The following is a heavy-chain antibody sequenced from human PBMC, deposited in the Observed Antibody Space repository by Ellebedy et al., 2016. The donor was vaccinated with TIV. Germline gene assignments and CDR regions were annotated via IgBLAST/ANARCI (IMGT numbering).Heavy chain of an antibody. D-gene: IGHD2-2*01. V-gene: IGHV1-69*13. CDR1: GYTFTSYA. J-gene: IGHJ3*02. CDR2: IIPIFGTA. CDR3: ARARGKYCSTTSCYSFDI. Sequence: SVKVSXKASGYTFTSYAISWVRQAPGQGLEWMGGIIPIFGTANYAQKFQGRVTITADESTSTAYMELSSLRSEDTAVYYCARARGKYCSTTSCYSFDIWGQGTMVTVSS.